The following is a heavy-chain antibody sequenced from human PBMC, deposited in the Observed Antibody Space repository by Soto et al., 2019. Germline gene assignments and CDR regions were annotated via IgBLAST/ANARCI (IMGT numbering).Heavy chain of an antibody. D-gene: IGHD2-21*01. CDR1: GGSISSGIYY. J-gene: IGHJ4*02. CDR2: IYYSGST. V-gene: IGHV4-31*03. Sequence: SETLSLTCTVSGGSISSGIYYWSWIRQRPGEGLEWIGYIYYSGSTYYSPSLKSRVTISVDTSKNQFSLKLSSVTAADTAVYYCARGVLCWGQGTLVTVSS. CDR3: ARGVLC.